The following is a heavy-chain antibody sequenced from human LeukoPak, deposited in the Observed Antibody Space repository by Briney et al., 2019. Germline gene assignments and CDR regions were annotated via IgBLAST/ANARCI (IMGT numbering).Heavy chain of an antibody. Sequence: GRSLRLSCAASGFTFSSYVMNWVRQAPGEGLEWVSSISGGGDRTFYADSVKGRFTISRDNSKNTLYLQMNSLRAEDTAVYYCAKVQRSDFDMNFDSWGQGTLVTVSS. CDR3: AKVQRSDFDMNFDS. D-gene: IGHD5-12*01. V-gene: IGHV3-23*01. CDR2: ISGGGDRT. J-gene: IGHJ4*02. CDR1: GFTFSSYV.